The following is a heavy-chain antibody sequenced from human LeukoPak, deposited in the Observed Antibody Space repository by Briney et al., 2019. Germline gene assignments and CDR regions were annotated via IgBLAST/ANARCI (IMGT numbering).Heavy chain of an antibody. CDR2: ISGSGGST. J-gene: IGHJ4*02. Sequence: GGSLRLPCAAPGFTFSSYAMSWVRQAPGKGLEWVSAISGSGGSTYYADSVKGRFTISRDNSKNTLYLQMNSLRAEDTAVYYCAKDLERRYFDWVPIGYWGQGTLVTVS. V-gene: IGHV3-23*01. CDR3: AKDLERRYFDWVPIGY. D-gene: IGHD3-9*01. CDR1: GFTFSSYA.